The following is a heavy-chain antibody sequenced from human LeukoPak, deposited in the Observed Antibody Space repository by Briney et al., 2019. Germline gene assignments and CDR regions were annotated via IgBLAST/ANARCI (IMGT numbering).Heavy chain of an antibody. Sequence: PGGSLRLSCAASGFTFSSFAMNWVRQAPGKGLEWVSTISASGGSTYYADSVKGRFTISGDNSKNTLYLQMNSLRAEDTAVYYCAKDRVVGAQAYFDYWGQGTLVTVSS. CDR2: ISASGGST. J-gene: IGHJ4*02. V-gene: IGHV3-23*01. D-gene: IGHD1-26*01. CDR3: AKDRVVGAQAYFDY. CDR1: GFTFSSFA.